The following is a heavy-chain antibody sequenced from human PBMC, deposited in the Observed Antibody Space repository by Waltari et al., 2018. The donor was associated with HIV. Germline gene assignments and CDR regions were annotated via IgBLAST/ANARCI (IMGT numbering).Heavy chain of an antibody. J-gene: IGHJ6*02. CDR1: GYTFTDYY. D-gene: IGHD3-3*01. Sequence: QVLLEQSGAEVKKPGASVKVSCEASGYTFTDYYLYWVRQAPGQGLEWMGWITPNSGGTDYAQKFQGRVTMTRDTSISTAYMELDRLRSDDTAVYYCARDFRVVNDPFCLDVWGQGTTVTVSS. CDR3: ARDFRVVNDPFCLDV. V-gene: IGHV1-2*02. CDR2: ITPNSGGT.